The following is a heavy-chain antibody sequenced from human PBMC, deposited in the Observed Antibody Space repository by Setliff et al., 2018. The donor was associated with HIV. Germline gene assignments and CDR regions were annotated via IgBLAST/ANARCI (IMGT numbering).Heavy chain of an antibody. CDR2: INTANGNT. J-gene: IGHJ4*02. V-gene: IGHV1-3*04. CDR3: ARDHPGIAY. CDR1: GYSFSDYI. Sequence: VASVKVSCKAFGYSFSDYIIHWVRQAPGQRLEWMGWINTANGNTKYSQNFQGRVTITRDTSATTVYMEVTSLRSEDTAMYYCARDHPGIAYWGQGTMVTVSS.